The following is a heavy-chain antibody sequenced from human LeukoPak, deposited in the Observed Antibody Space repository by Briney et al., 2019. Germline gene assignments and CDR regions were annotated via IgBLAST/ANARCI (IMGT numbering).Heavy chain of an antibody. J-gene: IGHJ4*02. CDR3: ARLGGSTTDFDY. CDR1: GFTFITYS. Sequence: GGSLRLSCAASGFTFITYSMTWVRQAPGKGLEWVSSISSITSSYIHYADSVKGRFTISRDNVKNSLYLQMNSLRAEDTAVYYCARLGGSTTDFDYWGQGTLITVSS. V-gene: IGHV3-21*01. D-gene: IGHD1-14*01. CDR2: ISSITSSYI.